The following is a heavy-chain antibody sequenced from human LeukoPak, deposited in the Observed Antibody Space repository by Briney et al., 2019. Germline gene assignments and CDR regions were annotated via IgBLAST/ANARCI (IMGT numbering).Heavy chain of an antibody. J-gene: IGHJ4*02. V-gene: IGHV3-21*01. D-gene: IGHD6-13*01. CDR2: ISSSSSYI. CDR3: ARGGRFRIAAAINDY. Sequence: GGSLRLSCAASGFTFSSYSMNWVRQAPGKGLEWVSSISSSSSYIYYADSVKGRFTISRDNAKNSLYLQMNSLRAEDTAVYYCARGGRFRIAAAINDYRGQGTLVTVSS. CDR1: GFTFSSYS.